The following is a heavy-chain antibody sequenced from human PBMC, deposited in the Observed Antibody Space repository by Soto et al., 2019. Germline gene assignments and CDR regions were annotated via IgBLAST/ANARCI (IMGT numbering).Heavy chain of an antibody. Sequence: SQTLSLTCAISGDSVSSNSVDWNWIRQSPSRGLEWLGRTYYRSKWYNDYAVSVKSRITINPDTSKNQFSLQLNSVTPEDTAVFYCARSGGRSSAWYNWFDPWGQGTLVTVSS. CDR3: ARSGGRSSAWYNWFDP. D-gene: IGHD6-19*01. V-gene: IGHV6-1*01. J-gene: IGHJ5*02. CDR1: GDSVSSNSVD. CDR2: TYYRSKWYN.